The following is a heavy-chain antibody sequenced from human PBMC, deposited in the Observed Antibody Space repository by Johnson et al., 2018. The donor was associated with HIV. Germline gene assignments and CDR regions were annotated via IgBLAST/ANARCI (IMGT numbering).Heavy chain of an antibody. D-gene: IGHD6-6*01. CDR3: ARVLNARPQGALDI. CDR1: GFTFSSYA. CDR2: INWNGGST. Sequence: EVQLVESGGGVVQPGRSLRLSCAASGFTFSSYAMHWVRQAPGKGLEWVSGINWNGGSTGYADSVKGRFTISSDNARNFLYLQMNSVRAEDTALYFCARVLNARPQGALDIWGQGTMVTVSS. V-gene: IGHV3-20*04. J-gene: IGHJ3*02.